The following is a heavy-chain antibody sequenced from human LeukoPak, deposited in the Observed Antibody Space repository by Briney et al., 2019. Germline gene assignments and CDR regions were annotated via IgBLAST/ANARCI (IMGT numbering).Heavy chain of an antibody. CDR1: GGSISSSSYY. J-gene: IGHJ5*02. CDR2: IYYSGST. V-gene: IGHV4-39*07. CDR3: ARELYRVRGPEGWLDP. D-gene: IGHD3-10*01. Sequence: ASETLSLTCTVSGGSISSSSYYWGWIRQPPGKGLEWIGSIYYSGSTYYNPSLKSRVTISVDTSKNQFSLKLSSVTAADTAVYYCARELYRVRGPEGWLDPWGQGTLVTVSS.